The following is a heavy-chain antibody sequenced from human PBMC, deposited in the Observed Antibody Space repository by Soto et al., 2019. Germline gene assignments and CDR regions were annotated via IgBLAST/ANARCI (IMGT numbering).Heavy chain of an antibody. CDR2: INHSGST. D-gene: IGHD6-13*01. CDR1: GGSYSGYY. Sequence: PEETLSLTCAVYGGSYSGYYWSWIRQPPGKGLEWIGEINHSGSTNYNPSLKSRVTISVDTSKNQFSLKLSSVTAADTAVYYCARGIAGSSSPNWFDPWGQGTLVTSPQ. V-gene: IGHV4-34*01. CDR3: ARGIAGSSSPNWFDP. J-gene: IGHJ5*02.